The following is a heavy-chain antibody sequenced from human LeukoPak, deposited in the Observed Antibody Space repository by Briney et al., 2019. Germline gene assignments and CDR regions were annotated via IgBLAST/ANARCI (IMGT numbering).Heavy chain of an antibody. D-gene: IGHD5-24*01. J-gene: IGHJ4*02. V-gene: IGHV3-23*01. Sequence: PGGSLRLSCAASGFTFSSYAMSWVRQAPGKGLEWVSAISGSGGSTYYADSAKGRFTISRDNSKNTLYLQMNSLRAEDTAVYYCAKDLEVVGSPYYFDYWGQGTLVTVSS. CDR2: ISGSGGST. CDR3: AKDLEVVGSPYYFDY. CDR1: GFTFSSYA.